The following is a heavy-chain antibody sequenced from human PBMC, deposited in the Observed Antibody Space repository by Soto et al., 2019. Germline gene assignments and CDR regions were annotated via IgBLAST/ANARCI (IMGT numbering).Heavy chain of an antibody. D-gene: IGHD6-13*01. CDR2: INAANGDT. CDR1: GYTFTSYG. CDR3: VRRHVSATGIDWFDP. V-gene: IGHV1-3*01. Sequence: GAAVKVSCNASGYTFTSYGIHWVRQAPGQSLDWIGWINAANGDTKYSPKFQGRVTITRDTSASTAYMELSSLRSEDTAVYYCVRRHVSATGIDWFDPWGQGTLVTVSS. J-gene: IGHJ5*02.